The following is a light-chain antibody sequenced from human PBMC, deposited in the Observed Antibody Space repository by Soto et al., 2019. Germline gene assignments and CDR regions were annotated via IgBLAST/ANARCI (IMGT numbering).Light chain of an antibody. CDR1: SGHSNYA. Sequence: QPVLTQSPSASASLGASVKLTCTLSSGHSNYAIAWPQQQSEKGPRYLMKLNSDGSHSKGDGIPDRFSGSGSGAARYLTISILESEDEDDYYWPTWGSGIEVFGGGTKLTVL. J-gene: IGLJ2*01. CDR3: PTWGSGIEV. CDR2: LNSDGSH. V-gene: IGLV4-69*01.